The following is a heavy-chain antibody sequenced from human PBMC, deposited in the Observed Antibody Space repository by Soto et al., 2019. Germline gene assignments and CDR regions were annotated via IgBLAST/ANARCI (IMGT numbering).Heavy chain of an antibody. V-gene: IGHV1-69*13. J-gene: IGHJ5*02. CDR2: IIPLFGTT. Sequence: ASVKVSCKAFGGNFTNYGISWVRQAPGQGLEWMGGIIPLFGTTNYAQKFRGRVTVTADESTSTVYMELNSLRSEDTAIYYCARAHGTSWYNWFDPWGQGTLVTVSS. CDR3: ARAHGTSWYNWFDP. D-gene: IGHD1-26*01. CDR1: GGNFTNYG.